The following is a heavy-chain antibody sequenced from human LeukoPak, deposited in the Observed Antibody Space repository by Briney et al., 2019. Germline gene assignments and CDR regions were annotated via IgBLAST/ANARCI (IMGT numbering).Heavy chain of an antibody. D-gene: IGHD2-2*01. CDR2: ISSSSSTI. V-gene: IGHV3-48*01. CDR3: ARRKPDIVVVPAGIVNYYYYYYMDV. CDR1: GFTFSSYS. J-gene: IGHJ6*03. Sequence: PGGSLRLSCAASGFTFSSYSMNWVRQAPGKGLEWVSYISSSSSTIYYADSVKGRFTISRDNAKNSLYLQMNSLRAEDTAVYYCARRKPDIVVVPAGIVNYYYYYYMDVWGKGTTVTVSS.